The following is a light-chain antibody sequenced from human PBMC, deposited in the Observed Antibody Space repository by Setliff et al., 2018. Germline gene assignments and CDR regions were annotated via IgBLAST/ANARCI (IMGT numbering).Light chain of an antibody. V-gene: IGKV3D-15*01. CDR3: QHYNNWPLT. CDR2: GAS. Sequence: EIVMTQSPATLSVSPGERATLSCRASQSVSSNLAWYQHKPGQAPRLLIYGASNRATGIPDRFSGSGSGTEFTLSISSLQSEDFAIFYCQHYNNWPLTFGGGTKVDIK. CDR1: QSVSSN. J-gene: IGKJ4*01.